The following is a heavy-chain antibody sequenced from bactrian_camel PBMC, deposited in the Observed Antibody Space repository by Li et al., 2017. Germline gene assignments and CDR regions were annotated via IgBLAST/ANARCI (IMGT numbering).Heavy chain of an antibody. CDR1: RFTLGGRI. Sequence: HVQLVESGGGSVQAGGSLQLSCKINRFTLGGRIMGWRRQAPGSECELVSTIERDGTTYYADSVKGRFTSPKKAKNTIYLQMNSLTPDDTAVYHCVEGPVGQCWSQGTQVTVS. V-gene: IGHV3S55*01. CDR3: VEGPVGQC. D-gene: IGHD1*01. CDR2: IERDGTT. J-gene: IGHJ4*01.